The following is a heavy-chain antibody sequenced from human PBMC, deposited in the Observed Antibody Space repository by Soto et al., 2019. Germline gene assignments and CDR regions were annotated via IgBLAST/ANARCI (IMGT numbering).Heavy chain of an antibody. Sequence: ASVKVSCKASGYTFNTYAINWVRQAPGQGLEWMGWISGNNGNTNYAQRLQGRGTMTTDTSTSTAYLELRSLRSDDTAVYCCARPVDSDSIPNSSSDFWGQGTRVTV. J-gene: IGHJ4*01. V-gene: IGHV1-18*01. CDR3: ARPVDSDSIPNSSSDF. D-gene: IGHD5-18*01. CDR2: ISGNNGNT. CDR1: GYTFNTYA.